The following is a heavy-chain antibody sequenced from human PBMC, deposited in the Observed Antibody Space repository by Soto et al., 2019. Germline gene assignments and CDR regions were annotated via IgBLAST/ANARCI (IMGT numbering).Heavy chain of an antibody. Sequence: ASVKVSCKASGYTFTSYAMHWVRQAPGQRLEWMGWINAGNGNTKYSQKFQGRVTITRDTSASTAYMELSSLRSEDTAVYYCARAPTRMITFGGVIVMAPPYFDYWRQGTLVTVSS. J-gene: IGHJ4*02. CDR3: ARAPTRMITFGGVIVMAPPYFDY. CDR1: GYTFTSYA. D-gene: IGHD3-16*02. V-gene: IGHV1-3*01. CDR2: INAGNGNT.